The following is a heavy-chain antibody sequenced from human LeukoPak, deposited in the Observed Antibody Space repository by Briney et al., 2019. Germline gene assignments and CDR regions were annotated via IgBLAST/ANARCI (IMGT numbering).Heavy chain of an antibody. CDR1: GGTFSSYA. CDR2: IIPIFGTA. J-gene: IGHJ4*02. Sequence: GASVKVSCKASGGTFSSYAISWVRQAPGQGLEWMGGIIPIFGTANYAQKFQGRVTITADESTSTAYMELSSLRSEDTAVYYCARNTIFGVVTTHRYYFDYWGQGTLVTVSS. CDR3: ARNTIFGVVTTHRYYFDY. D-gene: IGHD3-3*01. V-gene: IGHV1-69*13.